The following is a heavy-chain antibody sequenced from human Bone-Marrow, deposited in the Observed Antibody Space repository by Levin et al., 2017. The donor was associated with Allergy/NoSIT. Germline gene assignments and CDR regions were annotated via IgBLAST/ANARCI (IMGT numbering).Heavy chain of an antibody. CDR2: IKEDGSEK. CDR1: GFRFSRHY. J-gene: IGHJ6*02. Sequence: GGSLRLSCAASGFRFSRHYLSWVRQAPGKGLEWVANIKEDGSEKKYVDSVKGRFTVSRDNAKNSLYLEMNSLRVEDTAIYYCVREGIPPPGTFEWEERDYYGMDVWGQGTTVTVSS. V-gene: IGHV3-7*01. CDR3: VREGIPPPGTFEWEERDYYGMDV. D-gene: IGHD3-16*01.